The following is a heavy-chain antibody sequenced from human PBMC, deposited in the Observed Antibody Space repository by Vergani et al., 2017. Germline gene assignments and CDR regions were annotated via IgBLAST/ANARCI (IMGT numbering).Heavy chain of an antibody. CDR2: ISVRSSYV. J-gene: IGHJ4*02. D-gene: IGHD3-3*01. V-gene: IGHV3-21*02. CDR3: VREETFYDSVSDYLAGYFDH. Sequence: EVQVVQSGGGLVKPGGSLRLSCETSGFIFSDYNLNWVRQAPGSGLEWVASISVRSSYVNYAVSVKGRFTISRDNAKNSLFLQMNSLRAEDTAVYYCVREETFYDSVSDYLAGYFDHWGQGALVTVSS. CDR1: GFIFSDYN.